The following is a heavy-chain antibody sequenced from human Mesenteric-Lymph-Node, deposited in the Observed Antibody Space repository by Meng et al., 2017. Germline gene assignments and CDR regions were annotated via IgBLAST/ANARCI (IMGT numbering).Heavy chain of an antibody. CDR3: ARGYTSYYGSGSYFYFGY. CDR2: INHSGST. CDR1: GRSFSGYY. D-gene: IGHD3-10*01. J-gene: IGHJ4*02. Sequence: SQTLSHTWGDHGRSFSGYYCSWIRQPPGKGLEWIGEINHSGSTNYNPSLKSRVTISVDTSKNQFSLKLSSVTAADTAVYYCARGYTSYYGSGSYFYFGYWGQGSLVTVSS. V-gene: IGHV4-34*01.